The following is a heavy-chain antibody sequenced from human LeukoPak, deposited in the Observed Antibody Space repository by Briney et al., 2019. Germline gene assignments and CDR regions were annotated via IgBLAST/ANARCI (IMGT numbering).Heavy chain of an antibody. CDR2: ISWNSGSI. V-gene: IGHV3-9*01. J-gene: IGHJ5*02. CDR3: AKDMTPGVAAAGIPWFDP. Sequence: GGSLRLSCAASGFTFADYAMHWVRQAPGKGLEWVSGISWNSGSIAYADSVKGRFTISRDNAKNSLYLQMNSLRAEDTALYYCAKDMTPGVAAAGIPWFDPWGQGTLVTVSS. D-gene: IGHD6-13*01. CDR1: GFTFADYA.